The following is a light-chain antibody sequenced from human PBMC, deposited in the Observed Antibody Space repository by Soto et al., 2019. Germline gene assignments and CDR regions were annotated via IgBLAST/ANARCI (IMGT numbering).Light chain of an antibody. Sequence: PGERATLSCRASQSISSTYLAWYQQKPGQAPRPLISAASNRATGTPDRFSGSGSGTDFTLTISRLEPEDFAVYYCQQYGSSRWPFGQGTKVAVK. CDR2: AAS. V-gene: IGKV3-20*01. CDR1: QSISSTY. J-gene: IGKJ1*01. CDR3: QQYGSSRWP.